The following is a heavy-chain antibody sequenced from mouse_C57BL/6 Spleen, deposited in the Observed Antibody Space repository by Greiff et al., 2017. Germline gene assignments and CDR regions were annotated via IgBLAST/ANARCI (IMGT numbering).Heavy chain of an antibody. CDR1: AYTFTSYG. V-gene: IGHV1-81*01. D-gene: IGHD2-3*01. CDR2: IYPRSGNT. Sequence: QVQLQQSGAELARPGASVKLSCKASAYTFTSYGISWVKQRTGQGLEWIGEIYPRSGNTYYNEKFKGEATLTADKSSSTAYMELRSLTSEDSAVYFCARGYDGLYYFDYWGQGTTLTVSS. J-gene: IGHJ2*01. CDR3: ARGYDGLYYFDY.